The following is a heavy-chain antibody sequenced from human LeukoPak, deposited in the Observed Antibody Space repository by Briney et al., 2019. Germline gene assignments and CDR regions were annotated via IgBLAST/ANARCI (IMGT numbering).Heavy chain of an antibody. V-gene: IGHV3-7*01. D-gene: IGHD1-14*01. CDR3: ARDNPEYFDY. J-gene: IGHJ4*02. Sequence: GGSLRLSCAAYGFTFSDYYMSWIRQAPGKGLEWVANIKQDGSEKYYVDSVKGRFTISRDNAKNSLYLQMNSLRAEDTAVYYCARDNPEYFDYWGQGTLVTVSS. CDR2: IKQDGSEK. CDR1: GFTFSDYY.